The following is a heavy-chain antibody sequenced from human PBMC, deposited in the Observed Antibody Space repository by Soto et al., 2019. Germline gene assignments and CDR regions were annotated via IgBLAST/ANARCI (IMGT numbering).Heavy chain of an antibody. J-gene: IGHJ6*02. D-gene: IGHD1-1*01. V-gene: IGHV1-69*12. CDR3: ASDKTRLQIGGNYHSVLAV. Sequence: QVQLEQSGAEVKKPGSSVKVSCKTSGGTFSNSAISWVRQAPGQGPEWMGGIMPIFRTPDYAQKFQDRATITADESSTTAYMELRGMRSDDTAVYYCASDKTRLQIGGNYHSVLAVWGQGTTVTVSS. CDR1: GGTFSNSA. CDR2: IMPIFRTP.